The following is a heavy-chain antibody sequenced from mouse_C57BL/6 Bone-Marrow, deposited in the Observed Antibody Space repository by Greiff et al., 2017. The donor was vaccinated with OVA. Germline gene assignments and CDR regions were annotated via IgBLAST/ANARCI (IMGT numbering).Heavy chain of an antibody. CDR2: INPNYGTT. CDR1: GYSFTDYN. V-gene: IGHV1-39*01. CDR3: AYYGSSHWYFDV. J-gene: IGHJ1*03. D-gene: IGHD1-1*01. Sequence: VQLQQSGPELVKPGASVKISCTASGYSFTDYNMNWVKQSNGKSLEWIGVINPNYGTTSYNQKFKGKATLTVDQSSSTAYMQRNSLTSEDSAVYYCAYYGSSHWYFDVWGTGTTVTVSS.